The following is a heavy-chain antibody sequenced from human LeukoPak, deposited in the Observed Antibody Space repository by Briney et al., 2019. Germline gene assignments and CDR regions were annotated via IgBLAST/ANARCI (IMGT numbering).Heavy chain of an antibody. CDR3: AIDPNWGTHS. CDR2: IGNNGGGI. D-gene: IGHD7-27*01. V-gene: IGHV3-23*01. J-gene: IGHJ4*02. Sequence: PGGSLRLSCAASGNYWMHWVRQAPGKRLEWVSIIGNNGGGIHYADSVKGRFTISRDNFKNALYLQMNSLRVEDTAVYYCAIDPNWGTHSWGQGVLVTVSS. CDR1: GNYW.